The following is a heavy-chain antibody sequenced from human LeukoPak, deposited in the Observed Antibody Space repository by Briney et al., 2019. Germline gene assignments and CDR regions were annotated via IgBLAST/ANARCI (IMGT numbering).Heavy chain of an antibody. V-gene: IGHV4-31*03. CDR3: ARDRIAVAGTNYYYGMDV. D-gene: IGHD6-19*01. Sequence: PSETLSLTCTVSGDSISSGGNYWSWLRQHPGKGLEWIGYIYYSGSTYYNPSLKSRLTISVDTSKNHFSLKLSSVTAADTAVYYCARDRIAVAGTNYYYGMDVWGKGTTVTVSS. J-gene: IGHJ6*04. CDR2: IYYSGST. CDR1: GDSISSGGNY.